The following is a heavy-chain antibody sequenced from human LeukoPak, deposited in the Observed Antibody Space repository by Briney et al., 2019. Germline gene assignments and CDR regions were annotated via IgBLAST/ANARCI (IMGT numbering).Heavy chain of an antibody. CDR1: GFTFSDYY. CDR2: ISSSGNTT. CDR3: ARMGYTDYDSSGYYYPLPVYYYYYYMDV. V-gene: IGHV3-11*01. D-gene: IGHD3-22*01. Sequence: GGSLRLSCAASGFTFSDYYMSWIRQAPGKGLECVSYISSSGNTTYHADSVKGRFTISRDNAKNSLYLQMSSLRAEDTAVYYCARMGYTDYDSSGYYYPLPVYYYYYYMDVWGKGTTVTVSS. J-gene: IGHJ6*03.